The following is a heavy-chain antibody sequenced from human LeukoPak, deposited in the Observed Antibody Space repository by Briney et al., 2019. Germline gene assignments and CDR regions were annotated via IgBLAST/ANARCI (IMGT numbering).Heavy chain of an antibody. D-gene: IGHD2-2*01. CDR1: GYGFTSYW. CDR2: IDPSDSYT. J-gene: IGHJ5*02. CDR3: ARRGYCSSTSCYEGTNWFDP. Sequence: GESLKISCKGSGYGFTSYWISWVRQMPGKGLEWMGRIDPSDSYTNYSPSFQGHVTISADKSISTAYLQWSSLKASDTAMYYCARRGYCSSTSCYEGTNWFDPWGQGTLVTVSS. V-gene: IGHV5-10-1*01.